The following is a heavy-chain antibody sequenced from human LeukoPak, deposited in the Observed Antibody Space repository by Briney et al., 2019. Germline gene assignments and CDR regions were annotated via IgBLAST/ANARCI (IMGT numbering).Heavy chain of an antibody. CDR3: ARDGCGGSCFHYYYYYMDV. D-gene: IGHD2-15*01. V-gene: IGHV4-34*01. J-gene: IGHJ6*03. CDR2: INHSGST. Sequence: SETLSLTCAVYGGSFSGYYWSWIRQPPGKGLEWIGEINHSGSTNYNPSLKSRVTISVDTSKNQFSLKLSSVTAADTAVYYCARDGCGGSCFHYYYYYMDVWGKGTTVTISS. CDR1: GGSFSGYY.